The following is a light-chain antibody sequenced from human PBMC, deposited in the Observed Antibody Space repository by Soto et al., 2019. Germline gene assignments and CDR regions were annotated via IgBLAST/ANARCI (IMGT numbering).Light chain of an antibody. V-gene: IGLV2-8*01. CDR2: EVS. J-gene: IGLJ2*01. CDR3: SSYAVSNNVV. Sequence: QSALTQPPSASGSPGQSVTISCTGTSTDVGGYSYVSWYQQHPGKALKVMIYEVSKRPSGVPDRFSGSKSCNTASLTVSGLQAEDAADYYCSSYAVSNNVVFGGGTKVTVL. CDR1: STDVGGYSY.